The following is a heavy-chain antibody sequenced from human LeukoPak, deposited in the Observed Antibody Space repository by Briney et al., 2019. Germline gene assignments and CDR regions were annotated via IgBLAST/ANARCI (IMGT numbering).Heavy chain of an antibody. V-gene: IGHV4-30-2*01. Sequence: SQTLSLTCAVSGGSISSGGYSWSWIRQPPGKGLEWIGYIYHSGSTYYNPSLKNRVTISVARSKNQFSLKLSSVTAADTAVYYCARGTGVRGVSLYYYYGMDVWGQGTTVTVSS. J-gene: IGHJ6*02. D-gene: IGHD3-10*01. CDR1: GGSISSGGYS. CDR2: IYHSGST. CDR3: ARGTGVRGVSLYYYYGMDV.